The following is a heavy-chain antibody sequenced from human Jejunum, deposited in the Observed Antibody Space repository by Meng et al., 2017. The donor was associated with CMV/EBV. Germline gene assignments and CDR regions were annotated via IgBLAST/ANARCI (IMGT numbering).Heavy chain of an antibody. Sequence: LISYYLSLVLPPPGKALEWLSGLSGSIDGTTFYAASVKGRFSVSRYISKNTLYLQMTSLRVDDTAVYSCAKDKLGSQRINLFDYWGQGTLVTVSS. V-gene: IGHV3-23*01. CDR3: AKDKLGSQRINLFDY. CDR2: LSGSIDGTT. D-gene: IGHD2-15*01. J-gene: IGHJ4*02. CDR1: LISYY.